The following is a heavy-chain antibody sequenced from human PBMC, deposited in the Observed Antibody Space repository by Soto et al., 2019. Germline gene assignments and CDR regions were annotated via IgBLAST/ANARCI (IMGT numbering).Heavy chain of an antibody. V-gene: IGHV5-51*01. CDR3: ARHEYYYDSSGYYSNAFDI. Sequence: PGESLKISCKGSGYSFTSYWIGWVRQMPGKGLEWMGIIYPGDSDTRYSPSFQGQVTISADKSISTAYLQWSSLKASDTAMYYCARHEYYYDSSGYYSNAFDIWGQGTMVTVSS. CDR2: IYPGDSDT. D-gene: IGHD3-22*01. CDR1: GYSFTSYW. J-gene: IGHJ3*02.